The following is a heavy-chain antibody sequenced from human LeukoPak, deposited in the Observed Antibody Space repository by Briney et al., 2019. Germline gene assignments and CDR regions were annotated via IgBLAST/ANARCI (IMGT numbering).Heavy chain of an antibody. CDR2: IWYDGSNK. V-gene: IGHV3-33*08. Sequence: GRSLRLSCAASGFTFSSYGMHWVRQAPGKGLEWVAVIWYDGSNKYYADSVKGRFTISRDNSKNTLYLQMNSLRAEDTAVYYCVKDLWFGELSAFDIWGQGTMVTVSS. CDR3: VKDLWFGELSAFDI. D-gene: IGHD3-10*01. CDR1: GFTFSSYG. J-gene: IGHJ3*02.